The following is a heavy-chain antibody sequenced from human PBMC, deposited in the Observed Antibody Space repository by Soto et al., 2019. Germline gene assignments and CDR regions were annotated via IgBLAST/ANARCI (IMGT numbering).Heavy chain of an antibody. D-gene: IGHD5-12*01. CDR1: GVTFSSYS. V-gene: IGHV3-48*01. Sequence: GGSLRHSCAASGVTFSSYSMNWVRQAPGKGLEWVSYISSSSSTIYYADSVKGRFTISRDNAKNSLYLQMNSLRAEDTAVYYCARDRHSGYDFGWGQGTLVTVSS. CDR2: ISSSSSTI. J-gene: IGHJ4*02. CDR3: ARDRHSGYDFG.